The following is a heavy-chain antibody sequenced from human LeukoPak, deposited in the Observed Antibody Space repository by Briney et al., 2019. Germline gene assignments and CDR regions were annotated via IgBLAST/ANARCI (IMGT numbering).Heavy chain of an antibody. Sequence: PGGSLGLSCAASGFTSSSYSMNWVRQAPGKGLELVSSISGSSSYIYYADSVKGRFTISRDNAKNSLYLQMNSLRAEDTAVYYCARGTYGSGSYVMDVWGKGTTVTVSS. CDR3: ARGTYGSGSYVMDV. J-gene: IGHJ6*04. CDR1: GFTSSSYS. V-gene: IGHV3-21*01. D-gene: IGHD3-10*01. CDR2: ISGSSSYI.